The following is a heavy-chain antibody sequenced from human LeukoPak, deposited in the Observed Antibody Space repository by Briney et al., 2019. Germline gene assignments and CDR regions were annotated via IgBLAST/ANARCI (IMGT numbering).Heavy chain of an antibody. CDR3: ARAFRPASDPHDFYDF. D-gene: IGHD3/OR15-3a*01. Sequence: GGSLRLSCAASGFTFSSHWMSWVRQAPGKGLEWVANIKQDGSDTYYVDSVKGRFTISRDNSKNTMYLQMGSLRPEDMGVYYCARAFRPASDPHDFYDFWGRGTTVTVSS. CDR1: GFTFSSHW. CDR2: IKQDGSDT. V-gene: IGHV3-7*01. J-gene: IGHJ3*01.